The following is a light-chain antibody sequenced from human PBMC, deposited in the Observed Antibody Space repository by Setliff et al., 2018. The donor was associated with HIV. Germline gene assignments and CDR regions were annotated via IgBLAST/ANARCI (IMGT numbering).Light chain of an antibody. V-gene: IGLV3-21*03. CDR2: DDN. J-gene: IGLJ1*01. CDR3: QVWDSSSDV. Sequence: SYELTQPPSVSVAPGKTARITCGGNNSGSKSVHWYQQKPGQAPVLVVYDDNDRPSGIPERFSDSNSGNTATLTISRVEAGDEADYYCQVWDSSSDVFGSGTKVTVL. CDR1: NSGSKS.